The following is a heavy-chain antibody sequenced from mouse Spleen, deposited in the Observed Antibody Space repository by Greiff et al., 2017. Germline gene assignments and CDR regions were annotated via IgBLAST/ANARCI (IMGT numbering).Heavy chain of an antibody. CDR1: GFTFSSYA. CDR2: ISSGGSYT. V-gene: IGHV5-9-3*01. D-gene: IGHD2-4*01. CDR3: ARHDDYDFDY. J-gene: IGHJ2*01. Sequence: EVKLQESGGGLVKPGGSLKLSCAASGFTFSSYAMSWVRQTPEKRLEWVATISSGGSYTYYPDSVKGRFTISRDNAKNTLYLQMSSLRSEDTAMYYCARHDDYDFDYWGQGTTLTVSS.